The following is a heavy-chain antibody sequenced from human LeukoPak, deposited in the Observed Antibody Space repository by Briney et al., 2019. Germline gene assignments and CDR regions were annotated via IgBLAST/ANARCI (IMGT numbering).Heavy chain of an antibody. J-gene: IGHJ5*02. CDR3: AKGRSFCSGGSCLNWFDP. V-gene: IGHV3-23*01. CDR1: GFTFSTYA. Sequence: GGSLRLSCAASGFTFSTYAMSWVRQAPGKGLEWVSTISDSGSRTYYADSVKGRFTISRDNSKDTLYLQMNSLRAEDTAVYYCAKGRSFCSGGSCLNWFDPWGQGTLVTVSS. D-gene: IGHD2-15*01. CDR2: ISDSGSRT.